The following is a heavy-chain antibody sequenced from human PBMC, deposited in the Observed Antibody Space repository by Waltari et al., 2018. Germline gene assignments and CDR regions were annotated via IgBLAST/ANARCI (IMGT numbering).Heavy chain of an antibody. Sequence: EVQLVESGGGLVQPGRSLRLSCAASGFTFDDYAMHWVRQAPGKGLEWVSGISWNSGSIGYADSVKGRVTISRDNAKNSLYRQMNSLRAEDTALYYCAKDMWGRGLYYFDYWGQGTLVTVSS. CDR2: ISWNSGSI. J-gene: IGHJ4*02. D-gene: IGHD3-16*01. V-gene: IGHV3-9*01. CDR3: AKDMWGRGLYYFDY. CDR1: GFTFDDYA.